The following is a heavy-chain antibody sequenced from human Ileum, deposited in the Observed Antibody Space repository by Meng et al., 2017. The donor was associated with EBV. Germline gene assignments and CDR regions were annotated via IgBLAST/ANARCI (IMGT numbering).Heavy chain of an antibody. CDR1: GGSISSSNW. J-gene: IGHJ4*02. D-gene: IGHD3-22*01. CDR2: IHHTEST. V-gene: IGHV4-4*02. CDR3: ARESYSDSSGYYSLDY. Sequence: RESGPGLCNPLGSLSLTCVVSGGSISSSNWWSWVRQAPGKGLEWIGEIHHTESTNYNPSLKSRVTISVDKSKNQFSLKLSSVTAADTAVYYCARESYSDSSGYYSLDYWGQGSLVTVSS.